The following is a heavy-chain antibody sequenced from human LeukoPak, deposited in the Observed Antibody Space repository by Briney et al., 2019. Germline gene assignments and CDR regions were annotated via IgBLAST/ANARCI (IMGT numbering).Heavy chain of an antibody. CDR3: ARRSLEGMDV. Sequence: GSLRLSCAASGFTVSSNYMSWVRQAPGKGLEWVANIKQDGSEKYYVDSVKGRFTISRDNAKNSLYLQMNSLRAEDTAVYYCARRSLEGMDVWGQGTTVTVSS. V-gene: IGHV3-7*01. CDR1: GFTVSSNY. CDR2: IKQDGSEK. J-gene: IGHJ6*02.